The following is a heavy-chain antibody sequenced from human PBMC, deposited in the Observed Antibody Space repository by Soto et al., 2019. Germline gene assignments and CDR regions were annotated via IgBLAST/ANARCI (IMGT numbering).Heavy chain of an antibody. Sequence: ASVKVSCKASGYTFTSYYMHWVRQAPGQGLEWMGIINPSGGSTSYAQKFQGRVTMTRDTSTSTVYMELSSLRSEDTAVYYCARDERIFGGKTLGWSGTPGIWIDPRGQGTVVPVSS. CDR2: INPSGGST. CDR3: ARDERIFGGKTLGWSGTPGIWIDP. D-gene: IGHD3-3*01. V-gene: IGHV1-46*01. CDR1: GYTFTSYY. J-gene: IGHJ5*02.